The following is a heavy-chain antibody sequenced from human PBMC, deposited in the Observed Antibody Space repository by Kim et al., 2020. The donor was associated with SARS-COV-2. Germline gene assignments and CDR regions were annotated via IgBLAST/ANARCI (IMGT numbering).Heavy chain of an antibody. V-gene: IGHV3-23*01. D-gene: IGHD2-21*01. CDR3: AKDTVVYSIAGAFDI. Sequence: DSVKGRFTISRDNAKNNLLLQMNSLGAGDTAVYYCAKDTVVYSIAGAFDIWGHGTMLTVSS. J-gene: IGHJ3*02.